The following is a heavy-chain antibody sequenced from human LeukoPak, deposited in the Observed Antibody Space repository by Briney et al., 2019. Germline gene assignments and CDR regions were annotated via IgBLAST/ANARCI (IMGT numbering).Heavy chain of an antibody. CDR2: IYNSGST. Sequence: SETLSLTCTVSGGSISSSSYYWGWLRQPPGKGLEGIGSIYNSGSTYYNPSLKSRVTISVDTSKNQFSLKLSSVTAADTAVYYCARSGWELPQLPFDDWGQGTLVTVSA. V-gene: IGHV4-39*01. CDR1: GGSISSSSYY. CDR3: ARSGWELPQLPFDD. D-gene: IGHD1-7*01. J-gene: IGHJ4*02.